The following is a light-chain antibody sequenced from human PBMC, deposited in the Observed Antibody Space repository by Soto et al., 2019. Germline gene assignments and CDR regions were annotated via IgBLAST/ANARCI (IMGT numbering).Light chain of an antibody. J-gene: IGKJ4*01. CDR2: GAS. V-gene: IGKV3-15*01. CDR1: QSVSSN. Sequence: EIVMTQSPSTLSVSPGERATLSCRASQSVSSNLAWYQQKPGQAHRLLIYGASTRATGIPAMFSGSGSGTTLPLILSSLHAEDFAVLCCQQYNNGTPLTFGGGTKVEIK. CDR3: QQYNNGTPLT.